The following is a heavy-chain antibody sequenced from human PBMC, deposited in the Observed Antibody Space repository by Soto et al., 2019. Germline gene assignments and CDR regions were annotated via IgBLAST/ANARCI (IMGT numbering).Heavy chain of an antibody. D-gene: IGHD3-16*01. V-gene: IGHV1-8*01. J-gene: IGHJ5*02. CDR2: MNPNSGIT. CDR3: ARAPTPKAVQFWALPREHWFDT. CDR1: GYPFTSYD. Sequence: GSVKVSFKACGYPFTSYDMDFDRQATGHGLEWTAWMNPNSGITDFAQKFQGRITMTGNTSISTAYMELSSLRSEDTAVYYCARAPTPKAVQFWALPREHWFDTWGQGTMFTGSS.